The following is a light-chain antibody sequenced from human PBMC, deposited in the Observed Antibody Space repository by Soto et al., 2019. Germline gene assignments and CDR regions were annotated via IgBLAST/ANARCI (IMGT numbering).Light chain of an antibody. J-gene: IGLJ3*02. CDR3: LLYLGGGIWV. CDR2: NTN. CDR1: LGPVFTSSY. V-gene: IGLV8-61*01. Sequence: QTVVTQEPSFSVSPGGTVTLICGLSLGPVFTSSYPNWYQQTPGQAPRTLIFNTNTRSSGVPDRFSGSILGDKAALTITGAQADDDSYYYCLLYLGGGIWVFGGGTKLTVL.